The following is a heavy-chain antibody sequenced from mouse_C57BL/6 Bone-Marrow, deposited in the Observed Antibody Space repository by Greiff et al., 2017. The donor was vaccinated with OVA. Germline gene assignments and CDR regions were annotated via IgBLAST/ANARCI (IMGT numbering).Heavy chain of an antibody. J-gene: IGHJ1*03. D-gene: IGHD1-1*01. CDR1: GFSLTSYG. CDR3: AKKGGYYDFDV. CDR2: IWRGGST. Sequence: QVQLKQSGPGLVQPSQSLSITCTVSGFSLTSYGVHWVRQSPGKGLEWLGVIWRGGSTDYNAAFMSRLSITKDTSKSQVFFTMNSLQADDTAISYCAKKGGYYDFDVWRTGTTVTVSS. V-gene: IGHV2-5*01.